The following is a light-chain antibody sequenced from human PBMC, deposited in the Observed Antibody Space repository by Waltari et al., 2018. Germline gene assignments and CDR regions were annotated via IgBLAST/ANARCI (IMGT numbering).Light chain of an antibody. Sequence: DIQMTQSPSSLSASVGDRVTITCRASQSISSYLNWYQQKPGKAPKLLIYAASSLQSGVPSRFSGSGSGTDCTLTISSLQPEYFATYYCQQSYSTPYTFGQGTKLEIK. CDR2: AAS. CDR1: QSISSY. V-gene: IGKV1-39*01. J-gene: IGKJ2*01. CDR3: QQSYSTPYT.